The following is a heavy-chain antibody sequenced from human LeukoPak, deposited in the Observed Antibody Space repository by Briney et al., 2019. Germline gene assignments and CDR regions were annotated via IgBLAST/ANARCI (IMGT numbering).Heavy chain of an antibody. CDR2: INPSGGST. CDR3: AREMGRIWQQLVSALGL. D-gene: IGHD6-13*01. CDR1: GYTFTSYY. V-gene: IGHV1-46*01. Sequence: GASVKVSCKASGYTFTSYYMHWVRQAPGQGLEWMGIINPSGGSTSYAQKFQGRVTMTRDTSTSTVYMELSSLRSEDTAVYYCAREMGRIWQQLVSALGLWGQGTLVTVSS. J-gene: IGHJ4*02.